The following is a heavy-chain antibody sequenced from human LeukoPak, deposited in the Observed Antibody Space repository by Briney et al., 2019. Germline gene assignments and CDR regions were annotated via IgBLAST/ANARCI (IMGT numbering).Heavy chain of an antibody. J-gene: IGHJ3*02. V-gene: IGHV3-74*01. Sequence: GGSPRLSCAASGFTFSNHWLHWVRHAPGKGLVWVSRINGDGTSTIYADSVKGRFTISRDNAKSTVYLQMNSLRAEDTAVYYCARTGSGGDLDIWGQGTMVTVSS. CDR3: ARTGSGGDLDI. CDR2: INGDGTST. CDR1: GFTFSNHW. D-gene: IGHD2-15*01.